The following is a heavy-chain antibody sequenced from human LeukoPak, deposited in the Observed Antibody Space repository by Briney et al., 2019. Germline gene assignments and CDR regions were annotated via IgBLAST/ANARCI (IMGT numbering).Heavy chain of an antibody. V-gene: IGHV1-18*01. Sequence: ASVKVSCKASGYTFTNYGISWVRQAPGQGLEWMGWISAYTGDTIYSQKFQGRVTMTTDTSTSTAYMELRSLRSEDTAVYYCARRGGKNYGDYVVYYYYMDVWGKGTTVTVSS. CDR1: GYTFTNYG. CDR2: ISAYTGDT. CDR3: ARRGGKNYGDYVVYYYYMDV. D-gene: IGHD4-17*01. J-gene: IGHJ6*03.